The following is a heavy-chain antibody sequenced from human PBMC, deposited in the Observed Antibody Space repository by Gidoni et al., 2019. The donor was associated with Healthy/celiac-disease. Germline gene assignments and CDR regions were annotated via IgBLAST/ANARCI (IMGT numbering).Heavy chain of an antibody. J-gene: IGHJ4*02. CDR2: IYHSGST. CDR3: ARGMYYFDY. V-gene: IGHV4-38-2*01. Sequence: QVQLQESGPGLVKLSETLSLTCAVSGYSISSGYYWGWIRQPPGKGLEWIGSIYHSGSTYYNPSLKSRVTISVDTSKNQFSLKLSSVTAADTAVYYCARGMYYFDYWGQGTLVTVSS. CDR1: GYSISSGYY.